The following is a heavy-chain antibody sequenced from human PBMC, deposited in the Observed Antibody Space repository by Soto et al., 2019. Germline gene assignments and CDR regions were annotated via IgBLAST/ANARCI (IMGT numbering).Heavy chain of an antibody. Sequence: TLSLTCTVSGGSISSGGYYWSWIRQHPGKGLEWIGYIYYSGSTYYNPSLKSRVTISVDTSKNQFSLELSSVTAADTAVYYCARDTGAYYYDSSGYYMGVGVAFDIWGQGTMVTVSS. CDR1: GGSISSGGYY. D-gene: IGHD3-22*01. CDR3: ARDTGAYYYDSSGYYMGVGVAFDI. CDR2: IYYSGST. V-gene: IGHV4-31*03. J-gene: IGHJ3*02.